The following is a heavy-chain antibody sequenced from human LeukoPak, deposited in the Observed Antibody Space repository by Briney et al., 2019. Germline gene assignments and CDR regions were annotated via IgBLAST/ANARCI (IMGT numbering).Heavy chain of an antibody. CDR2: MNPNSGNT. D-gene: IGHD6-19*01. CDR3: ARGPGYSSGWYWFDP. CDR1: GYAFTSYD. Sequence: ASVKVSCKASGYAFTSYDINWVRQATGQGLEWMGWMNPNSGNTGYAQKFQGRVTMTRNTSISTAYMELSSLRSEDTAVYYCARGPGYSSGWYWFDPWGQGTLVTVSS. V-gene: IGHV1-8*01. J-gene: IGHJ5*02.